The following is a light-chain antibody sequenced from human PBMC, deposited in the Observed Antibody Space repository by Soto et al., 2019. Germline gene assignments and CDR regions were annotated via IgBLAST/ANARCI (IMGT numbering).Light chain of an antibody. CDR2: DAS. J-gene: IGKJ2*01. Sequence: EIVLTQSLATLSLSPGERATLSCRASQSVSSYLAWYQQKPGQAPRLLIYDASNRATGIPARFSGSGSGTDFTLTISSLEPEDFAVYYCQQRSHWPPAFGQGTKVEIK. CDR3: QQRSHWPPA. CDR1: QSVSSY. V-gene: IGKV3-11*01.